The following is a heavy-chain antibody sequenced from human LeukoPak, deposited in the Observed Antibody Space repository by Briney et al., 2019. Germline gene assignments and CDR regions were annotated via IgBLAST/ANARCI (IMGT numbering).Heavy chain of an antibody. Sequence: GASVKVSCKAPGYTLSGYYMHWVRQAPGQGLEWMGWINPNSGGTNYAQKFHGRVTMTRDTSISTAYMELSRLRSDDTAVYYCARESGYYDSSRGVDYWGQGTLVTVSS. CDR3: ARESGYYDSSRGVDY. V-gene: IGHV1-2*02. D-gene: IGHD3-22*01. J-gene: IGHJ4*02. CDR1: GYTLSGYY. CDR2: INPNSGGT.